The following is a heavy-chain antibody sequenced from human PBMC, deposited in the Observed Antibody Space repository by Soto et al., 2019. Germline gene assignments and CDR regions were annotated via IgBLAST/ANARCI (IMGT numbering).Heavy chain of an antibody. J-gene: IGHJ4*02. V-gene: IGHV1-18*04. D-gene: IGHD5-18*01. CDR1: GYTFTSYG. Sequence: ASVKVSCKASGYTFTSYGISWVRQAPGQGLEWMGWISDYNGNTNYAQKLQGRVTMTTDTSTSTAYVELRSLRSDDTAVYYCARDSYGSGGDYWGQGTLVTVSS. CDR2: ISDYNGNT. CDR3: ARDSYGSGGDY.